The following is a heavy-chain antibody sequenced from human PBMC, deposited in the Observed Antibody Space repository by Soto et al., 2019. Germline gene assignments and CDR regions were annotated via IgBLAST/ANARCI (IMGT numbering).Heavy chain of an antibody. CDR1: GFSFSTYG. J-gene: IGHJ6*02. CDR2: ISNDGSNK. V-gene: IGHV3-30*18. CDR3: AKVIRADSTSSNFYYYSGMDV. D-gene: IGHD6-6*01. Sequence: HPVGSLRLSCAASGFSFSTYGMHWVRQAPGKGLEWMAVISNDGSNKYYADSVKGRFTISRDNSKDTLFLQMNSLRGEDTAIYYCAKVIRADSTSSNFYYYSGMDVWGQGTTVTVSS.